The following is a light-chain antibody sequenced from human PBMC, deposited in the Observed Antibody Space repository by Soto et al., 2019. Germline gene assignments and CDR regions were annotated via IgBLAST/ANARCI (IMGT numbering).Light chain of an antibody. V-gene: IGLV2-11*01. CDR3: CSYAGSYTYV. Sequence: QSALTQPRSVSGSPGQSVTISCTGTSSDVGGYNYVSWYQHHPGKAPKLMIYDVTKRPSGVRDRFSASKSGNTASLTISGLQAEDEADYSCCSYAGSYTYVFGTGTKLTVL. CDR2: DVT. CDR1: SSDVGGYNY. J-gene: IGLJ1*01.